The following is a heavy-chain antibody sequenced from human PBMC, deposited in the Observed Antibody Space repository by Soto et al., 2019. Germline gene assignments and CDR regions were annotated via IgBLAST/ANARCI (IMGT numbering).Heavy chain of an antibody. J-gene: IGHJ6*02. CDR3: AREESSGYYYSYYYYGMDV. V-gene: IGHV1-69*13. D-gene: IGHD3-22*01. Sequence: SVKVSCKASGVTFSSYAISWVRQAPVQGLEWMGGIIPIFGTANYAQKFQGRVTITADESTSTAYMELSSLRSEDTAVYYCAREESSGYYYSYYYYGMDVSGQGPTVTVSS. CDR2: IIPIFGTA. CDR1: GVTFSSYA.